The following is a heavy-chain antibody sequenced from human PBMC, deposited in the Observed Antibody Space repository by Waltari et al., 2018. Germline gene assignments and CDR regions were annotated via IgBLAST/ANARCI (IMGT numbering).Heavy chain of an antibody. CDR2: IIPIFGTA. CDR3: AIDPRRYSSGHDAFDI. J-gene: IGHJ3*02. CDR1: GGTFSSYA. Sequence: QVQLVQSGAEVKKPGSSVQVSCKDSGGTFSSYAISWVRQAPGQGREWMGRIIPIFGTANYAQKFQGRVTITADESTSTAYMELSSLRSEDTAVYYCAIDPRRYSSGHDAFDIWGQGTMVTVSS. D-gene: IGHD6-19*01. V-gene: IGHV1-69*15.